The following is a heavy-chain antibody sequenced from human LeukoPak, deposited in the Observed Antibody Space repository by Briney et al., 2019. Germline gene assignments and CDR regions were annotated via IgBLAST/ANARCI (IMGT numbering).Heavy chain of an antibody. D-gene: IGHD6-13*01. J-gene: IGHJ5*02. CDR3: ARTREYSSTWFFPPFDP. V-gene: IGHV1-2*02. Sequence: ASVKVYCKASGYTFTGYYMHWLRQTPGQGLEWMGWINPNSGRTNYAHNFQGRVTLTRDPSISTAYMQLTGLTSNDTGVYYCARTREYSSTWFFPPFDPWGQGTLVTVSS. CDR2: INPNSGRT. CDR1: GYTFTGYY.